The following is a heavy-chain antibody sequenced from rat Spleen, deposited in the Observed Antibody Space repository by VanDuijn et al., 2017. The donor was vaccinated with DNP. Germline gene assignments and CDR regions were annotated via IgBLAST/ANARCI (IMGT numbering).Heavy chain of an antibody. Sequence: EVLLVESDGGLVQPGRSLKLSCAVSGFTFSDYAMAWVRQAPTRGLEWVATISYDGSTTNYRGSVKGRFTISRDNAKDILYLQMNNLRSEDTAMYYCARGDRFDYWGQGVMVTVSS. CDR3: ARGDRFDY. CDR2: ISYDGSTT. D-gene: IGHD1-5*01. CDR1: GFTFSDYA. J-gene: IGHJ2*01. V-gene: IGHV5-29*01.